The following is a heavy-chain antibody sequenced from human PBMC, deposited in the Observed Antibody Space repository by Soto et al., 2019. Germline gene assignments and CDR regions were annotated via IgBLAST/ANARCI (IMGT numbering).Heavy chain of an antibody. CDR3: ARGGRGYTKDDTFYI. CDR1: DSTFRSYS. J-gene: IGHJ3*02. V-gene: IGHV3-21*01. CDR2: ISSGSSVI. Sequence: EVQLVESGGGLVKPGESLRLSCVASDSTFRSYSMNWVRQAPGRGLEWVSIISSGSSVIFYADSMKGRFTISRDNAKNSLYLQMNSLRAEDTAVYYCARGGRGYTKDDTFYIWGQGTMVTVSS. D-gene: IGHD2-2*02.